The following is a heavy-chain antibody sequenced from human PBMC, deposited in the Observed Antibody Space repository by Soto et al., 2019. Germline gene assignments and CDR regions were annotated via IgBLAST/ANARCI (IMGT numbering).Heavy chain of an antibody. J-gene: IGHJ1*01. Sequence: QVQLVESGGGVVQPGRSLRLSCAASGFTFSSYGMHWVRQAPGKGLEWVAVISYDGSNKYYADSMKGRFTISRDNSKNTLYLQMNSLRAEDTAVYYCAKDRWIVVVTEYFQHWGQGTLVTVSS. CDR3: AKDRWIVVVTEYFQH. CDR1: GFTFSSYG. CDR2: ISYDGSNK. V-gene: IGHV3-30*18. D-gene: IGHD3-22*01.